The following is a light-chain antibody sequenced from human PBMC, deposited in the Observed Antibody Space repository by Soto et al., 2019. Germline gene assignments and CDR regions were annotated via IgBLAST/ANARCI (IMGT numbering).Light chain of an antibody. V-gene: IGLV2-14*01. J-gene: IGLJ1*01. CDR1: SSDVGAYNY. Sequence: QSVLTQPASVSGSPGQSITISCTGTSSDVGAYNYVSWYQQHPGKAPKLMIYEVSNRPSGVSNRFSGSKSGNTASLSISGLQAEDEADYYCSSFASRSTLVFGTGTKGTVL. CDR2: EVS. CDR3: SSFASRSTLV.